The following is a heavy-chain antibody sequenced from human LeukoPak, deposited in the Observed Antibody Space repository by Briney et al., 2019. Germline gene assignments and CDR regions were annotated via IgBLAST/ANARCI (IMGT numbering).Heavy chain of an antibody. CDR1: GYTFTGYY. CDR3: VRDIAGSEYDNSGVY. CDR2: INPKRGDT. Sequence: GASLKVSCKASGYTFTGYYIHWVRQAPGQGLEWMGWINPKRGDTDYAQRFQGRITMARDTSMSTAFMELYSLTSGDTAVYYCVRDIAGSEYDNSGVYWGQGTLVTVS. V-gene: IGHV1-2*02. J-gene: IGHJ4*02. D-gene: IGHD3-22*01.